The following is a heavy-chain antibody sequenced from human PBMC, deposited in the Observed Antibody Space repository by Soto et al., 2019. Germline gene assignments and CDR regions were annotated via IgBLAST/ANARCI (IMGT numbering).Heavy chain of an antibody. Sequence: SETLCITCTVSVGSISIYYWSWIRQPPGKGLEWIGYIYYSGSTNYNPSLKSRVTISVDTSKNQFSLKLSSVAAADTAVYYCARGASKWDYWGQGTMVTVSS. D-gene: IGHD4-4*01. CDR3: ARGASKWDY. J-gene: IGHJ4*02. V-gene: IGHV4-59*01. CDR2: IYYSGST. CDR1: VGSISIYY.